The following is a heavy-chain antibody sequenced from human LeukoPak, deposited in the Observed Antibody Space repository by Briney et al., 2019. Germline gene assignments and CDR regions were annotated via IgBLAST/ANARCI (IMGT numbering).Heavy chain of an antibody. D-gene: IGHD3-22*01. Sequence: SETLSLTCTVSGYSISSGYYWGWIRPPPGKGLEWIGSIYHSGSTYYNPSLKSRVTISVDTYKNQFSLKLSSVTAADTAVYYCARGGWNKFDYWGQGTLVTVSS. CDR2: IYHSGST. CDR1: GYSISSGYY. CDR3: ARGGWNKFDY. V-gene: IGHV4-38-2*02. J-gene: IGHJ4*02.